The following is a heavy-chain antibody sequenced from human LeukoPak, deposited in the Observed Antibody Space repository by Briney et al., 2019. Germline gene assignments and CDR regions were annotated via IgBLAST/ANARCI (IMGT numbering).Heavy chain of an antibody. CDR2: INSDGSST. J-gene: IGHJ4*02. V-gene: IGHV3-74*01. CDR3: AKDQRTVTAFDY. CDR1: GFTFCSYW. D-gene: IGHD2-21*02. Sequence: GGSLRLSCAASGFTFCSYWMHWVRQAPGKGLVWVSRINSDGSSTSYADSVKGRFTISRDNAKNTLYLQMNSLRAEDTAVYYCAKDQRTVTAFDYWGQGTLVTVSS.